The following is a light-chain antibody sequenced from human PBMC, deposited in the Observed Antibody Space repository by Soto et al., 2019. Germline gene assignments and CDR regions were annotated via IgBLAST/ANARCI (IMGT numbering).Light chain of an antibody. Sequence: DIQTTQSPSSLSASVGDRVTITCRASQDISVYLAWYQQKPGKVPKLLIYSASTLQSGVPSRFSGSGSGTDFTLTISSLQPEDVATYYCQKFNTAPLTFGQGTRLEIK. J-gene: IGKJ5*01. CDR3: QKFNTAPLT. CDR2: SAS. CDR1: QDISVY. V-gene: IGKV1-27*01.